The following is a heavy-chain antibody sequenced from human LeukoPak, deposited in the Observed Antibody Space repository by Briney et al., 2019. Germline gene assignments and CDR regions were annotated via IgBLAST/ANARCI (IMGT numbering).Heavy chain of an antibody. J-gene: IGHJ4*02. CDR2: IYTSGST. V-gene: IGHV4-61*02. D-gene: IGHD2-2*01. CDR1: GGSISSGSYY. CDR3: AREIDCSSTSCYPY. Sequence: SQTLSLTCTVSGGSISSGSYYWSWIRQPAGKGLEWIGRIYTSGSTNYNPSLKCRVPISVDTSKNQFSLKLSAVTAADTAVYYCAREIDCSSTSCYPYWGQGTLVTVSS.